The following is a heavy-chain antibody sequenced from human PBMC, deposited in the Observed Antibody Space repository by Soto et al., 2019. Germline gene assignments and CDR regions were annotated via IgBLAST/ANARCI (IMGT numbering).Heavy chain of an antibody. D-gene: IGHD2-2*01. CDR1: GGSISSYY. Sequence: SETLSLTCTVSGGSISSYYWSWIRQPAGKGLEWIGRIYTSGSTNYNPSLKSRVTMSLDTSKNRFSLKLTSVTAADTALYYCARGNCSSPNCYSFSGYYGMDVWGQGTTVTVSS. CDR2: IYTSGST. J-gene: IGHJ6*02. V-gene: IGHV4-4*07. CDR3: ARGNCSSPNCYSFSGYYGMDV.